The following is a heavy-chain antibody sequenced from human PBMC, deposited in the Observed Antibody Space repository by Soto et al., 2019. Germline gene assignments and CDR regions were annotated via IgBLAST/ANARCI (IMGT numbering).Heavy chain of an antibody. Sequence: QVQLVQSGAEVKKPGSSVKVSCKASGGTFSSYAISWVRQAPGQGLEWMGGIIPIFGTANYAQKFQGRVTITADKSTSPAYMELRSLRSESTAVYYCARLDWNADRYDYYYCMDFWGQGTTVTVSS. J-gene: IGHJ6*02. CDR1: GGTFSSYA. V-gene: IGHV1-69*06. D-gene: IGHD1-1*01. CDR2: IIPIFGTA. CDR3: ARLDWNADRYDYYYCMDF.